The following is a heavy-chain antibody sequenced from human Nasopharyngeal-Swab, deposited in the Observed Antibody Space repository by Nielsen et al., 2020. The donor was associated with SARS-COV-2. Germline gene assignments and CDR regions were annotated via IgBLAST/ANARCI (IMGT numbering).Heavy chain of an antibody. Sequence: GESLKISCKGSGYSFTSYWIAWVRQVPGKGLEWMGIIYPRYSDTKYRPSFQGQVTISADKSISTAYLQWSSLKASDTAMYYCVRPEGVATSFKYYFQYGMDVWGQGTMVTVPS. V-gene: IGHV5-51*01. CDR2: IYPRYSDT. CDR3: VRPEGVATSFKYYFQYGMDV. CDR1: GYSFTSYW. D-gene: IGHD5-12*01. J-gene: IGHJ6*02.